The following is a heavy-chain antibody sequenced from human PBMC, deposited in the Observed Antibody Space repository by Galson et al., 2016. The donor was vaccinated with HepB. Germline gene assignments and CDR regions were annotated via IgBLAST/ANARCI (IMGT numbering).Heavy chain of an antibody. CDR3: ARTITGTPWHHYYYGMDV. Sequence: SLRLSCAASGFTFNNYDMHWFRQAPGKGLEWVSYITRSGGTTLYADSVKGRFTISRDNAKNALYLQMNSLRVVDTAVYYCARTITGTPWHHYYYGMDVWGQGTTVSVSS. J-gene: IGHJ6*02. CDR1: GFTFNNYD. D-gene: IGHD1-20*01. V-gene: IGHV3-48*01. CDR2: ITRSGGTT.